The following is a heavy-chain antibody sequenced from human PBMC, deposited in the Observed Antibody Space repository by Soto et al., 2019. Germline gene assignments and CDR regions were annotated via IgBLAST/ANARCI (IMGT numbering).Heavy chain of an antibody. Sequence: SETLSLTCTVSGGSISSSSYYWGWIRQPPGKGLEWIGSIYYSGSTYYNPSLKSRVTISVDTSKNQFSLKLSSVTAADTAVYYCARQRISYGDYGPGYWGQGTLVTVSS. CDR1: GGSISSSSYY. CDR3: ARQRISYGDYGPGY. J-gene: IGHJ4*02. CDR2: IYYSGST. V-gene: IGHV4-39*01. D-gene: IGHD4-17*01.